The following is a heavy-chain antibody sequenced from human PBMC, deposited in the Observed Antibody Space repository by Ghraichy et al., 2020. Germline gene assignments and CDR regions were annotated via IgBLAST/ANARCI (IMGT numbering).Heavy chain of an antibody. CDR3: ARQEGSGALVRY. Sequence: QTLSLTCTVSGVSISNYYWTWIRQPPGKRLEWIGYIHTSGSTKYNPSLKSRVTMSVDTSKNQFSLKLNSVTAADTAVYYCARQEGSGALVRYWGQGTLVTVSS. CDR2: IHTSGST. J-gene: IGHJ4*02. CDR1: GVSISNYY. V-gene: IGHV4-4*09. D-gene: IGHD6-19*01.